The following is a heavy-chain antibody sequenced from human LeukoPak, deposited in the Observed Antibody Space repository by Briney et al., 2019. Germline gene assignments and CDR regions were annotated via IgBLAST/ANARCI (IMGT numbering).Heavy chain of an antibody. CDR1: GFTFSNSW. CDR2: IKQDGSDK. V-gene: IGHV3-7*01. CDR3: ARAEYYFDY. J-gene: IGHJ4*02. Sequence: GGSLRLSCAASGFTFSNSWMSWVRQAPGKGLEWVANIKQDGSDKYYVDSVKGRFTISRDNAKNSLYLQMNSQRADDTAVYYCARAEYYFDYWGQGTLVTVSS.